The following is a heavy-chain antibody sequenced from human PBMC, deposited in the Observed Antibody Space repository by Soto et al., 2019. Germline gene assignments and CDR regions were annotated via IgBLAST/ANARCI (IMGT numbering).Heavy chain of an antibody. D-gene: IGHD6-19*01. CDR3: VVYGQWLANFDY. CDR1: GFTFSSYG. J-gene: IGHJ4*02. V-gene: IGHV3-30*03. CDR2: ISYDGSNK. Sequence: PGGSLRLSCAASGFTFSSYGMHWVRQAPGKGLEWVAVISYDGSNKYYADSVKGRFTISRDNSKNTLYLQMNSLRAEDTAVYYCVVYGQWLANFDYWGQGTLVTVSS.